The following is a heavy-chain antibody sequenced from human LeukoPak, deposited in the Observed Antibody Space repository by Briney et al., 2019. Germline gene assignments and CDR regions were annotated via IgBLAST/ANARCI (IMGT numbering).Heavy chain of an antibody. J-gene: IGHJ5*02. CDR3: AGMLHNWFDP. CDR2: ISSSSSYI. CDR1: GFTFDDYG. D-gene: IGHD3-16*01. Sequence: GGSLRLSCAASGFTFDDYGMSWVRQAPGKGLEWVSSISSSSSYIYYADSVKGRFTISRDNAKNSLYLQMNSLRAEDTAVYYCAGMLHNWFDPWGQGTLVTVSS. V-gene: IGHV3-21*01.